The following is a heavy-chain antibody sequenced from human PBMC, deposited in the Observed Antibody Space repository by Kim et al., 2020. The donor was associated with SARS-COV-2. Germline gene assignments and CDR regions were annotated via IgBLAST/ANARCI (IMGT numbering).Heavy chain of an antibody. J-gene: IGHJ4*02. CDR2: RYN. Sequence: RYNDHADPVRGRFTITRDNDKNSLYLQMNSLRAEDTAVYYCARGSEVVENWGQGTLVTVSS. V-gene: IGHV3-21*01. D-gene: IGHD2-15*01. CDR3: ARGSEVVEN.